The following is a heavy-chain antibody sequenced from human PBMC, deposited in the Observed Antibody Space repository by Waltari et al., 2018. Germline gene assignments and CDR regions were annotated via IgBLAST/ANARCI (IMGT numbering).Heavy chain of an antibody. J-gene: IGHJ4*02. CDR3: ARLRDLTYFDY. Sequence: EVQLVESGGGLIQPGGSLRLSCAASGFTVSNSYMSWVRQAPGKGREWVSVIYSGGSTYYADSVKGRFTISRDNSKNTLYLQMKSLRAEDTAVYYCARLRDLTYFDYWGQGTLVTVSS. CDR1: GFTVSNSY. CDR2: IYSGGST. V-gene: IGHV3-53*01.